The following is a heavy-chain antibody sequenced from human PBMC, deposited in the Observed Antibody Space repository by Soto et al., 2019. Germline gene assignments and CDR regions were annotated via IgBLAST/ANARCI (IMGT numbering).Heavy chain of an antibody. V-gene: IGHV3-30*18. CDR3: VKDGSSGWPYFDDMDV. CDR1: GFTFSSYG. Sequence: GGSLRLSCAASGFTFSSYGMHWVRQAPGKGLEWVAVILYDGSKKYYADSVKGRFTISRDNSKNTLYLQMSSLRAEDTALYYCVKDGSSGWPYFDDMDVWGQGTTVTVS. CDR2: ILYDGSKK. J-gene: IGHJ6*02. D-gene: IGHD6-19*01.